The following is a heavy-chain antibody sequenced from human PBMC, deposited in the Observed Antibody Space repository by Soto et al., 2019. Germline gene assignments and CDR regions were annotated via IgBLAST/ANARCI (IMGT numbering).Heavy chain of an antibody. J-gene: IGHJ5*02. Sequence: QGLEWMGIINPSGGSTSYAQKFQGRVTMTRDTSTSTVYMELSSLRSEDTAVYYCGRALSITSGGGFDPWGQGTLVTVSS. D-gene: IGHD3-10*01. CDR2: INPSGGST. V-gene: IGHV1-46*03. CDR3: GRALSITSGGGFDP.